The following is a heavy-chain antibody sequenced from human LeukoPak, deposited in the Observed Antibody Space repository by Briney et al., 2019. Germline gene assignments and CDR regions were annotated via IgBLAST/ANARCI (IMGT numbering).Heavy chain of an antibody. CDR2: IYYSGST. CDR1: GGSISSYY. Sequence: SETLSLTCTVSGGSISSYYWSWIRQPPGKGLEWIGYIYYSGSTNYNPSLKSRVTISVDTSKNQFSLKLSSVTAADTAVYYCARVTIFGVVIIIEDYWGQGTLVTVSS. CDR3: ARVTIFGVVIIIEDY. D-gene: IGHD3-3*01. J-gene: IGHJ4*02. V-gene: IGHV4-59*01.